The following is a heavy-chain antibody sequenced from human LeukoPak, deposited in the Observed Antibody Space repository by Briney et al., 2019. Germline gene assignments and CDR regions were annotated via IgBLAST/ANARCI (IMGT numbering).Heavy chain of an antibody. CDR3: ARDHSGYDFWSGYYKRAVDAFDI. V-gene: IGHV4-39*07. CDR1: GGSISSSSYY. CDR2: IYYSGST. Sequence: SETLSLTCTVSGGSISSSSYYWGWIRQPPGKGLEWIGSIYYSGSTYYNPSLKSRVTISVDTSKNQSSLKLSSVTAADTAVYYCARDHSGYDFWSGYYKRAVDAFDIWGQGTMVTVSS. D-gene: IGHD3-3*01. J-gene: IGHJ3*02.